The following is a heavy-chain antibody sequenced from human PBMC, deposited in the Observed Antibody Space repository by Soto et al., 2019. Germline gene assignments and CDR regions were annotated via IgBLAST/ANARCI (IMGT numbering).Heavy chain of an antibody. CDR2: IYYSGST. V-gene: IGHV4-59*01. Sequence: SETLSLTCTVSGGSISSSYWSWIRQSPGKKLEWIGYIYYSGSTNYNPSLRSRVTISVDTTKNQFSLNLNSVTAADTAVYYCARSNLYNWFDPWGQGTLVTVSS. CDR1: GGSISSSY. J-gene: IGHJ5*02. CDR3: ARSNLYNWFDP. D-gene: IGHD4-4*01.